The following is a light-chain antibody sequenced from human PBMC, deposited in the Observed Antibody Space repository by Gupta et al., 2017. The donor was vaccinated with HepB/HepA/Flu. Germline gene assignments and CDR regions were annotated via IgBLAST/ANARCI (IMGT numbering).Light chain of an antibody. CDR3: MQATQLCS. V-gene: IGKV2-24*01. CDR2: KIS. J-gene: IGKJ2*04. Sequence: DIVLTQTLLSSPVTLGQPASISCRSSQSLVHSDGNTYLSWLHQRPGQPPRLLIYKISNRLSGVPDRFSGSGAGTDFTLQISSVEAEDVGVYYCMQATQLCSFGQGTKLEIK. CDR1: QSLVHSDGNTY.